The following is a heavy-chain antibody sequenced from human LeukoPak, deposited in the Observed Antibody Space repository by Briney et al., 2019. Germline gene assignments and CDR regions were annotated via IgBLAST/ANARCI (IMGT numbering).Heavy chain of an antibody. Sequence: ASVTVSCKASGYTFSGYYMHWVRQAPGQGQEWMGWIKVKTGGTNYAQKFQGRVTMTRDTSISTAYMELNWLRFDDTAVYYCVRDVAAAGSHNWFDPWGQGTLVTVSS. J-gene: IGHJ5*02. CDR2: IKVKTGGT. CDR3: VRDVAAAGSHNWFDP. V-gene: IGHV1-2*02. D-gene: IGHD6-25*01. CDR1: GYTFSGYY.